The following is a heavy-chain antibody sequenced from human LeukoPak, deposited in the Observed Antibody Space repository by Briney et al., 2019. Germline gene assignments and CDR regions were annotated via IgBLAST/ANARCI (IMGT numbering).Heavy chain of an antibody. J-gene: IGHJ4*02. CDR2: IIPIFGTA. CDR3: AREDYVETYYFDY. Sequence: SVKVSCKASEGPFGSYAISWVHQAPGQGFEWMERIIPIFGTANYAQKFQGRVTITTDESTSTAYMELSSLRSEDAAVYYCAREDYVETYYFDYWGQGALVTVSS. CDR1: EGPFGSYA. V-gene: IGHV1-69*05. D-gene: IGHD3-16*01.